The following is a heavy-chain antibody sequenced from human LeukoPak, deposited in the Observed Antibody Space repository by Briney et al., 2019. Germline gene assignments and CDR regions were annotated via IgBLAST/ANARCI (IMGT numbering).Heavy chain of an antibody. J-gene: IGHJ4*02. D-gene: IGHD7-27*01. V-gene: IGHV3-30-3*01. CDR3: ARDNWGPDY. CDR2: ISYDGSNK. Sequence: GGSLRLSCRGSGFTFSNAWMSWVRQAPGKGLEWVAVISYDGSNKYYADSVKGRFTISRDNSKNTLYLQMNSLSADDTAVYYCARDNWGPDYWGQGILVTVSS. CDR1: GFTFSNAW.